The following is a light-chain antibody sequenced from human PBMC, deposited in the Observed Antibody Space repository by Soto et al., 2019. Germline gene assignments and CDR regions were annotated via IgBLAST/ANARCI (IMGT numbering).Light chain of an antibody. CDR2: DDN. J-gene: IGLJ1*01. CDR1: NIGSKR. V-gene: IGLV3-21*02. CDR3: QVGDSNSDHYV. Sequence: YELTHPLSVSVASGQRARITCGGNNIGSKRVHWYQQRPGQAPVLVVYDDNDRHSGIPERFSGSNSGNTATLTVSRVEAVDEADDYCQVGDSNSDHYVFGTGTKVT.